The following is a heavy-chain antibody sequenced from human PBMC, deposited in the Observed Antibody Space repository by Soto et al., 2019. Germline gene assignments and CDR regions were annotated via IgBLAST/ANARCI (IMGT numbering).Heavy chain of an antibody. CDR3: ARNYYDSSAAGFDP. CDR2: ISASNGNT. V-gene: IGHV1-18*01. D-gene: IGHD3-22*01. Sequence: QVQLVQSGAEVKNSGASVKVSCKASGYTFTSYGFSWVRQAPGQGLEWMGWISASNGNTNYAQKFQGRVTMTRNTSISTAYMELSSLRSEDTAVYYCARNYYDSSAAGFDPWGQGTLVTVSS. J-gene: IGHJ5*02. CDR1: GYTFTSYG.